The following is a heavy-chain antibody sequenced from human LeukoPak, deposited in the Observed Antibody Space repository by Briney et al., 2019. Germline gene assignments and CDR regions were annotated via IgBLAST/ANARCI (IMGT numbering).Heavy chain of an antibody. J-gene: IGHJ4*02. Sequence: ASVKVSCKASGYTFTGYYMHWVRQAPGQGLEWMGWINPNSGGTNYAQKFQGRVTMTRDTSISTAYMELSRLRSDDTAVYYCARVPIADYGEGSPFDYWGQGTLVTVSS. D-gene: IGHD4-17*01. CDR3: ARVPIADYGEGSPFDY. CDR1: GYTFTGYY. CDR2: INPNSGGT. V-gene: IGHV1-2*02.